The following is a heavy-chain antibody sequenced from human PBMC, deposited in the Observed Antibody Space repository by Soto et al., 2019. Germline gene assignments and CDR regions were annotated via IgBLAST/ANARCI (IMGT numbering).Heavy chain of an antibody. J-gene: IGHJ3*02. Sequence: QVQLQESGPGLVKPSETLSLTCTVSGGSISSYYWSWIRQPPGKGLEWIGYIYYSGSTNYNPSLKSRVTSSVDTSKNQFALKLSSVTAADTAVYYCARDVYYGSGSYYFDIWGQGTMVTVSS. CDR2: IYYSGST. V-gene: IGHV4-59*01. CDR3: ARDVYYGSGSYYFDI. CDR1: GGSISSYY. D-gene: IGHD3-10*01.